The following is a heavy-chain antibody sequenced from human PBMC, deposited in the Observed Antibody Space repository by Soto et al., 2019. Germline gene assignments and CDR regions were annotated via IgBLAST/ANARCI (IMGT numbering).Heavy chain of an antibody. CDR1: GGSISSCY. V-gene: IGHV4-59*01. D-gene: IGHD6-19*01. Sequence: PSETLCLTCTVSGGSISSCYWSWIRQPPGKGLEWIGYIYYSGSTNYNPSLKSRVTISVDTSKNQFSLKLSSVTAADTAVYYCARDAPIAVPGSWFDTWGQGTMVTVSP. J-gene: IGHJ5*02. CDR3: ARDAPIAVPGSWFDT. CDR2: IYYSGST.